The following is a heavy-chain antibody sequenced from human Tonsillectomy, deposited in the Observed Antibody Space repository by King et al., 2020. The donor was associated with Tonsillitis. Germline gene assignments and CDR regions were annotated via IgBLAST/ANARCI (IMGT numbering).Heavy chain of an antibody. D-gene: IGHD3-10*01. Sequence: QLQESGPGLVKPSETLSLTCTVSGGATRSTNNYWSWIRPSPGQGREWIGSIYYSGSTFYNPSLKSRVAISEDTSNNPFSLKLSSGSAADTAVYYWARGLGYFDGLGSHFDYWGQGTLVTVSS. CDR2: IYYSGST. CDR1: GGATRSTNNY. J-gene: IGHJ4*02. CDR3: ARGLGYFDGLGSHFDY. V-gene: IGHV4-39*07.